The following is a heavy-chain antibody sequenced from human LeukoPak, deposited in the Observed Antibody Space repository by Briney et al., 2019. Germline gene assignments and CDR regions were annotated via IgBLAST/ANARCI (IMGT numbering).Heavy chain of an antibody. CDR2: ISWNSGSK. J-gene: IGHJ4*02. D-gene: IGHD3-10*01. CDR3: ATLRYGSGSYYADY. V-gene: IGHV3-9*01. CDR1: GFKFDDYG. Sequence: GGSLRLSCAASGFKFDDYGMHWVRQVPGKGLEWVSGISWNSGSKGYAESVKGRFTISRDNAKNSLHLQMDSLRVEDTALYYCATLRYGSGSYYADYWGQGTLVTVSS.